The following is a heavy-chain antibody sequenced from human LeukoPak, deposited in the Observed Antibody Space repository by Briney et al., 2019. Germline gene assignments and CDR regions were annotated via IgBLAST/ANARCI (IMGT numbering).Heavy chain of an antibody. CDR2: IYYSGST. CDR3: ARGIAAAGSDYYYYYMDV. V-gene: IGHV4-59*01. J-gene: IGHJ6*03. D-gene: IGHD6-13*01. Sequence: PSETLSLTCTVSGGSISSYYGSWIRQPPGKGLEWIGYIYYSGSTNYNPSLKSRVTISVDTSKNQFSLKLSSVTAADTAVYYCARGIAAAGSDYYYYYMDVWGKGTTVTVSS. CDR1: GGSISSYY.